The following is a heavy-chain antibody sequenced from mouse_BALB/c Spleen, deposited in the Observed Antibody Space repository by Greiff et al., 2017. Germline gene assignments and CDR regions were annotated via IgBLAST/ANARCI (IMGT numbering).Heavy chain of an antibody. Sequence: VQLQQSGPELVKPGASVKISCKASGYSFTGYFMNWVMQSHGKSLEWIGRINPYNGDTFYNQKFKGKATLTVDKSSSTAHMELRSLASEDSAVYYCARGPLYYDYDVFAYWGQGTLVTVSA. CDR2: INPYNGDT. CDR1: GYSFTGYF. J-gene: IGHJ3*01. CDR3: ARGPLYYDYDVFAY. V-gene: IGHV1-20*02. D-gene: IGHD2-4*01.